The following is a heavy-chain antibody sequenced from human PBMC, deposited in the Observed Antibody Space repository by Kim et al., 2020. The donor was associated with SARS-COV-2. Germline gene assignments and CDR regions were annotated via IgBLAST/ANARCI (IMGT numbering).Heavy chain of an antibody. D-gene: IGHD1-7*01. CDR2: ISGDGGST. CDR1: GFTFDDFA. Sequence: GGSLRLSCAASGFTFDDFAMHWVRQAPGKGLEWVSLISGDGGSTYYADSVKGRFTISRDNSKNSLSLQMDSLRTEDTALYYCAKVPDNWNLFAAFDMWGQGRVGTVSS. J-gene: IGHJ3*02. CDR3: AKVPDNWNLFAAFDM. V-gene: IGHV3-43*02.